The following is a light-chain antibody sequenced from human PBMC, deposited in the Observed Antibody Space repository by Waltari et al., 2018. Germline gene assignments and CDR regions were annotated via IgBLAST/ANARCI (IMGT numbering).Light chain of an antibody. J-gene: IGKJ4*01. V-gene: IGKV3-20*01. CDR2: GTF. Sequence: EIVLTQSPGTLSLSPGEGATLSCRTSQPIRTTYLAWYQKKPGQAPTLLIYGTFTRATGIPDRFTGSGSGTHFSLTISSLEPEDFATYYCQQYDISPLTFGGGTKVEIK. CDR1: QPIRTTY. CDR3: QQYDISPLT.